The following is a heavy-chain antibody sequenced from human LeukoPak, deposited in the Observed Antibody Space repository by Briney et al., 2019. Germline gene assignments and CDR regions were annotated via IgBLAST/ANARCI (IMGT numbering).Heavy chain of an antibody. CDR2: ISSSGSTI. CDR1: GFTFSNYE. J-gene: IGHJ4*02. V-gene: IGHV3-48*03. CDR3: AKDYSGSYYALDY. Sequence: PGGSLRLSCAASGFTFSNYEMNWVRQAPGKGLEWVSYISSSGSTIYYADSVKGRFTISRDNAKNSLYLQMNSLRAEDTAVYYCAKDYSGSYYALDYWGQGTLVTVSS. D-gene: IGHD1-26*01.